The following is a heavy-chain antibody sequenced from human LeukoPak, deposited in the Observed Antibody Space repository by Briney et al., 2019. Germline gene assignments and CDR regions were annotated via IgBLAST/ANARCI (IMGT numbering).Heavy chain of an antibody. CDR3: ARDYSGSYNVDY. D-gene: IGHD1-26*01. V-gene: IGHV3-53*01. Sequence: GGSLRLSCAASGFTVSSSYMSWVRQAPGKGLERVSVIYSGGSTYYADSVKGRFTISRDNAKNSLYLQMNSLRAEDTAVYYCARDYSGSYNVDYWGQGTLVTVSS. CDR1: GFTVSSSY. J-gene: IGHJ4*02. CDR2: IYSGGST.